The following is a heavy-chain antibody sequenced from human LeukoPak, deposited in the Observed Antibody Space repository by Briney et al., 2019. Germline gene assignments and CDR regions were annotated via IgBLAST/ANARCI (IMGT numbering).Heavy chain of an antibody. J-gene: IGHJ3*02. D-gene: IGHD2-2*01. CDR1: GGSISSGSYY. Sequence: SETLSLTCTVSGGSISSGSYYWSWIRQPAGKGLEWIGRIYASGSTNYNPSLKSRVTISVDTSKNQFSLKLSSVTAADTAVYFCARMPVPIHDAFDIWGQGTAVMVSS. CDR3: ARMPVPIHDAFDI. V-gene: IGHV4-61*02. CDR2: IYASGST.